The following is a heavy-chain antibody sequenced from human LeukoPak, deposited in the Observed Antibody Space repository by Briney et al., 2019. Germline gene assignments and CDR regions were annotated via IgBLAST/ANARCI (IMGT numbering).Heavy chain of an antibody. CDR1: GFTFSNAW. V-gene: IGHV3-15*01. J-gene: IGHJ4*02. Sequence: GGSLRLSCAASGFTFSNAWMSWVRQAPGKGLEWVGRIKSKTDGGTTDYAAPVKGRFTISRDDSKNTLYLQMNSPKTEDTAVYYCTTDLYYGDVFDYWGQGTLVTVSS. CDR2: IKSKTDGGTT. CDR3: TTDLYYGDVFDY. D-gene: IGHD3-10*01.